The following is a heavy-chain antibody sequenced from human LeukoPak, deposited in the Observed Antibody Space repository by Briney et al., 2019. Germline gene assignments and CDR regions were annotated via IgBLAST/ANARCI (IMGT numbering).Heavy chain of an antibody. CDR3: ARGDYGDYEIYYYYGMDV. CDR1: GFTFSSYA. D-gene: IGHD4-17*01. V-gene: IGHV3-74*01. CDR2: INSDGSST. J-gene: IGHJ6*02. Sequence: GGSLRLSCAASGFTFSSYAMSWVRQAPGKGLVWVSRINSDGSSTSYADSVKGRFTISRDNAKNTLYLQMNSLRAEDTAVYYCARGDYGDYEIYYYYGMDVWGQGTTVTVSS.